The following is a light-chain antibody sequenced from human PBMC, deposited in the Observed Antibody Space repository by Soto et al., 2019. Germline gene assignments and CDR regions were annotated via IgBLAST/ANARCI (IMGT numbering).Light chain of an antibody. J-gene: IGKJ3*01. V-gene: IGKV1-39*01. CDR3: QQSYTTLFT. CDR1: QSISNY. Sequence: DIQMTQSPSSLSASVGDRVTITCRASQSISNYLNWYQQKPGKAPKLLIYAASSLQSGVPSRFSGSGSGTDFTLTIISLQPEDFATYSCQQSYTTLFTFGPGTNVDIK. CDR2: AAS.